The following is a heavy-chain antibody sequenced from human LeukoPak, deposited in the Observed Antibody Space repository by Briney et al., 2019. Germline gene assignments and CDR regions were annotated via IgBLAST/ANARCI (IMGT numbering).Heavy chain of an antibody. Sequence: SQTLSLTCTVSGGSISSGGYYWSWIRQPPGKGLEWIGYIYHSGSTYYNPSLKSRVTISVDRSKNQFSLKLSSVTAADTAVYYCARDLLDFWSGYYTDWGQGTLVTVSS. V-gene: IGHV4-30-2*01. J-gene: IGHJ4*02. D-gene: IGHD3-3*01. CDR3: ARDLLDFWSGYYTD. CDR2: IYHSGST. CDR1: GGSISSGGYY.